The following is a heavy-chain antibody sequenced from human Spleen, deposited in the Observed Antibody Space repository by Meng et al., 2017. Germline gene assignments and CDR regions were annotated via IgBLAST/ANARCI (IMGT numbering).Heavy chain of an antibody. CDR1: GFTFSKYE. Sequence: GGSLRLSCAASGFTFSKYEMNWVRQAPGKGLEWVSYISPYGDTIYYADSVKGRFTISRDNAKNSLFLQMNSLRAEDTALYYCARDSITVAAGIGYFGYWGHGTLVTVSS. D-gene: IGHD6-19*01. CDR3: ARDSITVAAGIGYFGY. V-gene: IGHV3-48*03. J-gene: IGHJ4*01. CDR2: ISPYGDTI.